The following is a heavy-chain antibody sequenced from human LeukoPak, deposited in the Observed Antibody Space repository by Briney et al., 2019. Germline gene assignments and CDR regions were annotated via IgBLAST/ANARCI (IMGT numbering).Heavy chain of an antibody. CDR1: GFTVSSNY. J-gene: IGHJ6*02. CDR3: ARDGSNSGSYYGAYYYYGMDV. CDR2: IYSGGST. Sequence: GGSLRLSCAASGFTVSSNYMSWVRQAPGKGLEWVSVIYSGGSTYYADSVKGRFTISRDNSKNTLYPQMNSLRAEDTAVYYCARDGSNSGSYYGAYYYYGMDVWGQGTTVTVSS. V-gene: IGHV3-66*01. D-gene: IGHD1-26*01.